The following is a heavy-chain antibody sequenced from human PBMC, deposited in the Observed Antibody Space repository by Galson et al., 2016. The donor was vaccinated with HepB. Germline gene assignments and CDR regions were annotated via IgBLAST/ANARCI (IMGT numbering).Heavy chain of an antibody. CDR1: GFTFSTYA. V-gene: IGHV3-30-3*01. CDR2: ISYGGGSHK. CDR3: ARDSEVVNLFDS. D-gene: IGHD2-21*01. J-gene: IGHJ5*01. Sequence: SLRLSCAASGFTFSTYAIHWVRQAPGKGLEWVIVISYGGGSHKYFADSVKGRITISRDNSKNTVYLQMNSLRAEDTAVYFCARDSEVVNLFDSWGQGTLVTVSS.